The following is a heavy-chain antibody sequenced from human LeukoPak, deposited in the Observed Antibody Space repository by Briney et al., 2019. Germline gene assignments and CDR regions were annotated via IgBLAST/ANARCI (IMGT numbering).Heavy chain of an antibody. CDR3: ARLLYYYDSSGFDY. D-gene: IGHD3-22*01. Sequence: GGSLRLSCAASGFTVSSNYMSWVRQAPGKGLEWVSVIYSGGSAYYADSVKGRFTISRDNSKNTLYLQMNSLRAEDTAVYYCARLLYYYDSSGFDYWGQGTLVTVSS. V-gene: IGHV3-53*01. CDR2: IYSGGSA. J-gene: IGHJ4*02. CDR1: GFTVSSNY.